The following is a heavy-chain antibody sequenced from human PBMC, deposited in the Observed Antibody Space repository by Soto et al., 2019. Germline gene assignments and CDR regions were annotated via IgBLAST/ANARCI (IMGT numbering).Heavy chain of an antibody. Sequence: QVQLQESGPGLVKPSGTLSLTCTVSGGSMSSSTWWNWVRQSPGKGLEWIGETHPSGRTNYSPSLTSRVTISVDKSQNQFSLQLTSVTAADTAVYYCARSEATVLDSWGQGTLVTVSS. CDR3: ARSEATVLDS. CDR1: GGSMSSSTW. V-gene: IGHV4-4*02. CDR2: THPSGRT. D-gene: IGHD4-17*01. J-gene: IGHJ4*02.